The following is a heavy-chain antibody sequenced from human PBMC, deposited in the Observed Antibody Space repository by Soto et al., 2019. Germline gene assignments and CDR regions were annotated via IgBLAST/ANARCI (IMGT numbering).Heavy chain of an antibody. CDR3: ARGGYDFSGVNFDEGFDF. V-gene: IGHV4-59*01. J-gene: IGHJ3*01. Sequence: SETLSLTCTVSGGSISSYYWSWIRQPPGKGLEWIGYVYYSGSTKYNPSLQSRVSISVDTSKEQFSLTLNSVTAADTAVYYCARGGYDFSGVNFDEGFDFWGQGIPVTVSS. D-gene: IGHD3-22*01. CDR2: VYYSGST. CDR1: GGSISSYY.